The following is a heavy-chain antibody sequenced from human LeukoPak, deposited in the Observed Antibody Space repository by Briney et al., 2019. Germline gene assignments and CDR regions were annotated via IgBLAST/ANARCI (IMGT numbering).Heavy chain of an antibody. D-gene: IGHD3-9*01. CDR2: IKQDGSEK. CDR3: AGGTGFIIKD. V-gene: IGHV3-7*03. CDR1: GFIFSNYD. J-gene: IGHJ4*02. Sequence: GGSLRLSCAGSGFIFSNYDMTWVRRAPGKGLEWVANIKQDGSEKNYVDSVKGRFTISRDNAKNSLYLQMNNLRVEDTAMYYCAGGTGFIIKDWGQGTLVTVSS.